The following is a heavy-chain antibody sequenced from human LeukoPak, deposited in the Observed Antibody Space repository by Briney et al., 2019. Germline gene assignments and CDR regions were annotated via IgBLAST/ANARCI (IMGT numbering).Heavy chain of an antibody. D-gene: IGHD3-10*01. CDR3: ARNDNNYFGSGSYPPDY. J-gene: IGHJ4*02. V-gene: IGHV1-2*06. Sequence: GASVKVSCKASGYTFTDYDIHWERQAPGQGLQWMGRINPKSGGTHYAQKFEDRVTMTRDVFINTAYMELSRLRPDDTALYYCARNDNNYFGSGSYPPDYWGQGTLVIVSS. CDR2: INPKSGGT. CDR1: GYTFTDYD.